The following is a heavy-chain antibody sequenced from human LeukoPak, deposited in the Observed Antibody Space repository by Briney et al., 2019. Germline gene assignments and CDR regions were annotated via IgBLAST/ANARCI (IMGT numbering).Heavy chain of an antibody. CDR3: ARRSTSSWVWFDP. D-gene: IGHD6-13*01. J-gene: IGHJ5*02. Sequence: SETLSLTCTVSGCSISNFYWSWVRQPPGKGLEWIGYISYTGTTNYNPSLTSRVPLSVYTSNTQSSLRLSSVTAADPAVYYCARRSTSSWVWFDPWGQGTLVTVSS. CDR1: GCSISNFY. V-gene: IGHV4-59*08. CDR2: ISYTGTT.